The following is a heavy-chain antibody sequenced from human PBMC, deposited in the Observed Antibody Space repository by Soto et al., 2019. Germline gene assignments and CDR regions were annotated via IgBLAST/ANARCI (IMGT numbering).Heavy chain of an antibody. CDR2: INYGGNS. CDR1: GDSVSSSTYY. CDR3: AGDVIVLCFGKAHPNWSGP. D-gene: IGHD3-16*02. J-gene: IGHJ5*02. V-gene: IGHV4-39*01. Sequence: SETLSLTCTVSGDSVSSSTYYWGWIRQPPGKGLEWIGSINYGGNSFYNPSLNSRVTISADTSKNQFSLKLSSVTAADTVFYFCAGDVIVLCFGKAHPNWSGPWGQGTLFTV.